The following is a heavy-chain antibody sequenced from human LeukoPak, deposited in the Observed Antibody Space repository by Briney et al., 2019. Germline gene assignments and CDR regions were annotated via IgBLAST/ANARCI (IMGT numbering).Heavy chain of an antibody. D-gene: IGHD3-22*01. CDR2: IYASGDR. CDR3: ARGGDYFDSSRFYSFDY. V-gene: IGHV4-4*07. Sequence: SETLSLTCTVSGDSISTYYWSWIRQPAGKGLEWIGRIYASGDRNYNPSLKSRVTMSVDTSNNQFFLNLDSLTAADTVVYYCARGGDYFDSSRFYSFDYWGQGILVTVSS. J-gene: IGHJ4*02. CDR1: GDSISTYY.